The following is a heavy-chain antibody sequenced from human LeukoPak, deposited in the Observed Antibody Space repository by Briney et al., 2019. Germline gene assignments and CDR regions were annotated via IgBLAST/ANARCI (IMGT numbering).Heavy chain of an antibody. J-gene: IGHJ4*02. D-gene: IGHD3-22*01. CDR3: ARARSTDSSGYFPFDY. Sequence: SETLSLTCTVSGGSISSYYWSWIRQPPGKGLEWIGYIYYSGSTNYNPSLKSRVTISVDTSKNQFSLKLSSVTAADTAAYYCARARSTDSSGYFPFDYWGQGTLVTVSS. CDR2: IYYSGST. V-gene: IGHV4-59*01. CDR1: GGSISSYY.